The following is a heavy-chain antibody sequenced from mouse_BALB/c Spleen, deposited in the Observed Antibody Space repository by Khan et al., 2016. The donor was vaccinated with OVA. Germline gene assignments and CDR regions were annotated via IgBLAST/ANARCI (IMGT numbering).Heavy chain of an antibody. Sequence: VQLKESGPGLVKPSQSLSLTCTVTGYSITSDYAWNWIRQFPGNKLEWMGFISYSGNTKYNPSLKSRFSITRDTSKNQFFLQLNSVTTEDTATYYCARVYGCDFDYWGQGTSLTVSS. V-gene: IGHV3-2*02. CDR2: ISYSGNT. J-gene: IGHJ2*02. CDR3: ARVYGCDFDY. D-gene: IGHD1-1*01. CDR1: GYSITSDYA.